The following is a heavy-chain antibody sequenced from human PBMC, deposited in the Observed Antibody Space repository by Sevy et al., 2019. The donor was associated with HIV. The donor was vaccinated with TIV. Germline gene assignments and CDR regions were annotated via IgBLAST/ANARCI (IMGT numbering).Heavy chain of an antibody. CDR2: IKQDGSEK. Sequence: GGSLRLSCGASGFIFNSYWMTWVRQAPGKGLEWVATIKQDGSEKYYVDSVKGRFTISRDNVKNSVQLQMGSLRVEDTAMYYCARDYSWGQGTQVTVSS. V-gene: IGHV3-7*01. CDR3: ARDYS. J-gene: IGHJ4*02. CDR1: GFIFNSYW.